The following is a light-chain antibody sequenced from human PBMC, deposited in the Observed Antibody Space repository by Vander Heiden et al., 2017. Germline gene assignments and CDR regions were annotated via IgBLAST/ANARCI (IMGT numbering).Light chain of an antibody. V-gene: IGKV4-1*01. Sequence: DIVMTQSPDSLAVSLGERATINCKSSQSVLSASDNKNYLGWFQQKPGQPPKLLIVWASTRVFGVPDRISGSGSGTDFTLTSSSLQAEDVAIYYWHQDYGLNTFGGGTQVEIK. J-gene: IGKJ4*01. CDR1: QSVLSASDNKNY. CDR2: WAS. CDR3: HQDYGLNT.